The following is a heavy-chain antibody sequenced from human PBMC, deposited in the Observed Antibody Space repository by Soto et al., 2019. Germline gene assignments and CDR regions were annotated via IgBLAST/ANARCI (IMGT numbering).Heavy chain of an antibody. CDR3: ATPPGRQQLLLRALSFDY. J-gene: IGHJ4*02. V-gene: IGHV1-24*01. CDR1: GYTLTKLS. Sequence: GASVKVSCKVSGYTLTKLSMHWVLQAPGKGLEWMGGFDPEAGETIYAQKFQGRVAVTEDTSTDTVYMELNSLISEDTAVYYCATPPGRQQLLLRALSFDYWGQGTLVTVSS. D-gene: IGHD1-26*01. CDR2: FDPEAGET.